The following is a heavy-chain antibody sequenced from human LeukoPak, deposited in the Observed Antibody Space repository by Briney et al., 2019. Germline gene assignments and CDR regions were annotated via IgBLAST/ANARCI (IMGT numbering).Heavy chain of an antibody. CDR3: ARDRGGSYSAIDY. J-gene: IGHJ4*02. Sequence: PGGSLRLSCAASGFTFSSYSLNWVRQAPGKGLEWVSFISSSSITIYYADSVKGRFTISRDNAEKSLYLQMSSLRAEDTAVYYCARDRGGSYSAIDYWGQGTLVTVSS. CDR2: ISSSSITI. CDR1: GFTFSSYS. V-gene: IGHV3-48*04. D-gene: IGHD2-15*01.